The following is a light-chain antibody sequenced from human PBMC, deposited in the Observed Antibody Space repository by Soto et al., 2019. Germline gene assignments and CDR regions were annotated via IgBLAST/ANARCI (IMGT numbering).Light chain of an antibody. V-gene: IGLV1-40*01. CDR3: QSYDSSLRGYV. J-gene: IGLJ1*01. Sequence: QSVLTQPPSVSEAPGQRVTISCTGSSSNIGAGYEAHWYQQVPGTAPKLLIYENNNRPSGVPDRFSDSKSGTSASLAITGLQAEDEAEYYCQSYDSSLRGYVFGTGTKLTVL. CDR2: ENN. CDR1: SSNIGAGYE.